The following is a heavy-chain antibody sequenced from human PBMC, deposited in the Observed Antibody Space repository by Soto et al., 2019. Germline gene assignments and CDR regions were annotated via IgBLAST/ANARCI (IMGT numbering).Heavy chain of an antibody. D-gene: IGHD4-4*01. Sequence: QLQLQESGSGLVKPSQTLSLTCAVSGGSISSGGYSWSWIRQPPGKGLEWIGYIYHSGSTYYNPSLKGRVTISVDRSKNQFSLKLSSVTAADTAVYYCARTQTLTTRAGSWFDPWGQGTLVTVSS. CDR1: GGSISSGGYS. CDR2: IYHSGST. V-gene: IGHV4-30-2*01. J-gene: IGHJ5*02. CDR3: ARTQTLTTRAGSWFDP.